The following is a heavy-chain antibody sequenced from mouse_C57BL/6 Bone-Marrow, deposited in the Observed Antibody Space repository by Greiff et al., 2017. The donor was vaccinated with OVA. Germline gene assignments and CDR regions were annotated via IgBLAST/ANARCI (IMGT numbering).Heavy chain of an antibody. Sequence: QVHVKQSGAELARPGASVKLSCKASGYTFTSYGISWVKQRTGQGLEWIGEIYPRSGNTYYNEKFKGKATLTADKSSSTAYMELRSLTSEDSAVYCCARAFITTVGGVYWGQGTTLTVSS. CDR3: ARAFITTVGGVY. D-gene: IGHD1-1*01. V-gene: IGHV1-81*01. CDR2: IYPRSGNT. J-gene: IGHJ2*01. CDR1: GYTFTSYG.